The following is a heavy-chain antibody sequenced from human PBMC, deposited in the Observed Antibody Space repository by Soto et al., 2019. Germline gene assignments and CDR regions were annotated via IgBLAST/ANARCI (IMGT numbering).Heavy chain of an antibody. D-gene: IGHD2-15*01. CDR3: ARDQCSGSCSGGYNRFDP. V-gene: IGHV4-59*01. CDR1: GGSISGYY. CDR2: IYGSGSA. J-gene: IGHJ5*02. Sequence: PSETLSLTCTVSGGSISGYYWSWIRQPPGKGLEWIGYIYGSGSANYNPSLKNRVTISDDRSKNQFSLRLTSVTAADTAVYYCARDQCSGSCSGGYNRFDPWGQGTLVTVSS.